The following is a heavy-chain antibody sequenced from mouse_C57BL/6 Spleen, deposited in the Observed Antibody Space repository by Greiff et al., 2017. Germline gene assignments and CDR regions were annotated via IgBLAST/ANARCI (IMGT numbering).Heavy chain of an antibody. CDR1: GYSFTGYF. Sequence: VQLQQSGPELVKPGASVKISCKASGYSFTGYFMNWVMQSPGQSLEWIGLINPYNGDTHYNQKFKDKATLTVDKSSSTAYMQLRSLTSEDSAVYYCARFITSVVATSSYAMDYWGQGTSVTVSS. J-gene: IGHJ4*01. CDR3: ARFITSVVATSSYAMDY. V-gene: IGHV1-20*01. D-gene: IGHD1-1*01. CDR2: INPYNGDT.